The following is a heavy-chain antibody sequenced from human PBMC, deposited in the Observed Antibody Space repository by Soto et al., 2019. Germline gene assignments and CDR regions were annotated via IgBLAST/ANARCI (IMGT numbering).Heavy chain of an antibody. V-gene: IGHV3-30*18. CDR1: GFTFSSYG. CDR2: ISYDGSNK. Sequence: QVQLVESGGGVVQPGRSLRLSCAASGFTFSSYGMHWVRQAPGKGLEWVAVISYDGSNKYYADSVKGRFTISRDNSKNTLYLQMNSLRAEDTAVYYCAKDGSIAPSELWGQGTLVTVSS. J-gene: IGHJ4*02. CDR3: AKDGSIAPSEL. D-gene: IGHD6-6*01.